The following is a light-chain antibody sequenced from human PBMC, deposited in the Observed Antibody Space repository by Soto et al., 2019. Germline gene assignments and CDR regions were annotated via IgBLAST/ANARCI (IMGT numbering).Light chain of an antibody. Sequence: IQLTQSPSSLSASVGDRVTTTCRASQGINNYLAWYQQNPGKAPKLLIYAASSLQSGVPSRFSGSGSGTDFTLTISSLQPEDFATYYCQQLNSYPFTFGPGTKVDIK. CDR2: AAS. CDR3: QQLNSYPFT. CDR1: QGINNY. V-gene: IGKV1-9*01. J-gene: IGKJ3*01.